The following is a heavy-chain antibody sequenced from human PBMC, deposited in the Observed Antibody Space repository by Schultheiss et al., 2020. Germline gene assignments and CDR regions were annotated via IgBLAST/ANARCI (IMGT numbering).Heavy chain of an antibody. CDR2: IFSNDEK. D-gene: IGHD6-6*01. J-gene: IGHJ4*02. Sequence: SGPTLVKPTETLTLTCTVSGFSLSNGRMGVSWIRQPPGKALEWLAHIFSNDEKSYSTSLKSRLTISKDTSKSQVVLTMTNMDPIDTATYYCARSLGYSTSYYFDYWGQGTLVTVSS. V-gene: IGHV2-26*01. CDR3: ARSLGYSTSYYFDY. CDR1: GFSLSNGRMG.